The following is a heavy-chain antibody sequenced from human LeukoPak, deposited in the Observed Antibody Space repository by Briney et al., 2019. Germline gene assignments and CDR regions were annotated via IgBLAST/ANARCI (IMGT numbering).Heavy chain of an antibody. J-gene: IGHJ6*03. V-gene: IGHV4-34*01. CDR2: INHSGST. D-gene: IGHD6-19*01. CDR1: GFTFSDYY. CDR3: ARNGYVVAGTYYYYYYYMDV. Sequence: PGGSLRLSCAASGFTFSDYYMSWIRQPPGKGLEWIGEINHSGSTNYNPSLKSRVTISVDTSKNQFSLKLSSVTAADTAVYYCARNGYVVAGTYYYYYYYMDVWGKGTTVTVSS.